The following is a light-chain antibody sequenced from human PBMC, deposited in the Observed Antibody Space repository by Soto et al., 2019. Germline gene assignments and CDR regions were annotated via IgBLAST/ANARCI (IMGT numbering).Light chain of an antibody. CDR2: GVS. CDR3: QQYGETPWT. J-gene: IGKJ1*01. Sequence: EVVLTQSPGTLSLSPGERATLSCRASQSFVSTYLAWYQRKPGQAPRLLIYGVSSRATGIPDRFSGSGSGTDFTLTISRLEPEDFAVYYCQQYGETPWTFGQGTKVDIK. V-gene: IGKV3-20*01. CDR1: QSFVSTY.